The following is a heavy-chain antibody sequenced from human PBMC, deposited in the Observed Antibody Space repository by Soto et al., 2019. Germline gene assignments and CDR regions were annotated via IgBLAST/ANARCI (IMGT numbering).Heavy chain of an antibody. CDR3: ARDRNPNDYIYYFDY. D-gene: IGHD4-4*01. Sequence: VQLVESGGGLIQPGGSLRLSCAASGFTFSSYAMHWVRQAPGKGLEWVAVISYDGSNKYYADSVKGRFTISRDNSKNTLYLQMNSLRAEDTAVYYCARDRNPNDYIYYFDYWGQGTLVTVSS. J-gene: IGHJ4*02. CDR2: ISYDGSNK. CDR1: GFTFSSYA. V-gene: IGHV3-30-3*01.